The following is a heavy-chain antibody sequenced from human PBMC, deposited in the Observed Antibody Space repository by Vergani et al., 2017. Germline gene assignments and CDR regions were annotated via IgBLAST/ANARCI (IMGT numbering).Heavy chain of an antibody. D-gene: IGHD3-10*01. CDR3: AKDVHYKRAGMFGWLDY. CDR2: IRYDGSNK. Sequence: QVQLVESGGGVVQPGGSLRLSCAASGFTFSSYGMHWVRQAQGKGLEWVAFIRYDGSNKYYADSVKGRFTISRDNSKNKMYLQMNSLWAEDTAVYYCAKDVHYKRAGMFGWLDYWGQGTLVTVSS. V-gene: IGHV3-30*02. J-gene: IGHJ4*02. CDR1: GFTFSSYG.